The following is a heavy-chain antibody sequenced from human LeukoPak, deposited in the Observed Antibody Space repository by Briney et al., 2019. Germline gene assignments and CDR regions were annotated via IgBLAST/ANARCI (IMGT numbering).Heavy chain of an antibody. Sequence: GGSLRLSCAASGFTFDDYAMHWVRRAPGKGLEWVSGISWNSGSIGYADSVKGRFTISRDNAKNSLYLQMNSLRAEDTAVYYCAKVPGRKWDYVDYWGQGTLVTVSS. V-gene: IGHV3-9*01. CDR1: GFTFDDYA. J-gene: IGHJ4*02. D-gene: IGHD1-14*01. CDR2: ISWNSGSI. CDR3: AKVPGRKWDYVDY.